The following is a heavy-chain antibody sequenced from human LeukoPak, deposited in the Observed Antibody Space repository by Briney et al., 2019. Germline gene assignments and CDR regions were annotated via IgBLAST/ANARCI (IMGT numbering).Heavy chain of an antibody. CDR1: RFTFSSYE. D-gene: IGHD6-19*01. Sequence: GGSLRLSCAASRFTFSSYEMNWVRQAPGKGLEWVSYISSSGSTIYYADSVKGRFTISRDNAKNSLYLQMNSLRAEDTAVYYCARDKRRGAVAVPFDYWGQGTLVTVSS. V-gene: IGHV3-48*03. J-gene: IGHJ4*02. CDR3: ARDKRRGAVAVPFDY. CDR2: ISSSGSTI.